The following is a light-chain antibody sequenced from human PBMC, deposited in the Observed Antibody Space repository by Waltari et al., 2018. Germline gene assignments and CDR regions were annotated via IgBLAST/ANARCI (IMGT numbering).Light chain of an antibody. CDR2: EVS. Sequence: QSALPQPPSVSGSPGQSVTISCTGTSSDVGSYNRVSWYQQPPGTAPKLMIYEVSNRPSGVPDRFSGSKSGNTASLTISGLQAEDEADYYCSLYTSSSTWVFGGGTKLTVL. J-gene: IGLJ3*02. CDR1: SSDVGSYNR. V-gene: IGLV2-18*01. CDR3: SLYTSSSTWV.